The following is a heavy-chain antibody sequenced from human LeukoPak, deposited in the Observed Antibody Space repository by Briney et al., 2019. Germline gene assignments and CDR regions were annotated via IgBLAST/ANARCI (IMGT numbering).Heavy chain of an antibody. CDR2: INPSGGST. D-gene: IGHD3-10*01. V-gene: IGHV1-46*01. CDR1: GYTFTSYY. CDR3: ARSSHRDSGSYLYYFDY. Sequence: ASVKVSCKASGYTFTSYYMHWVRQAPGQGLEWMGIINPSGGSTSYAQKFQGRVTMTRDTSTSTVYMELSSLRSEDTAVYYCARSSHRDSGSYLYYFDYWGQGTLVTVSS. J-gene: IGHJ4*02.